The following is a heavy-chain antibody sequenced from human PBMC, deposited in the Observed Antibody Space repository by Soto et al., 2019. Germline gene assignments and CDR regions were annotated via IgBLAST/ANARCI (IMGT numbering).Heavy chain of an antibody. J-gene: IGHJ4*02. V-gene: IGHV4-30-4*01. D-gene: IGHD3-22*01. Sequence: SETLSLTCTLSGGSISSDDYYWSWIRQAPGRGLEWIGYIHSSGSIYYNPSLKSLATMSIDTAGNQFSLKVSSVTVADTAVYYCARDLAGLDDDTSGPFPRPGWGQGTLVTVSS. CDR3: ARDLAGLDDDTSGPFPRPG. CDR1: GGSISSDDYY. CDR2: IHSSGSI.